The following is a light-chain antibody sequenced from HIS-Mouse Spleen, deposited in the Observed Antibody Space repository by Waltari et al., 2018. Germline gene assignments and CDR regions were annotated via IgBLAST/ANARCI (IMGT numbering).Light chain of an antibody. CDR2: AAS. V-gene: IGKV1-39*01. CDR1: HSISSY. Sequence: DIQMTQSPSSLSPSVGDRVTITCRASHSISSYLNWYQQKPGKAPKLLIYAASSLQSGVPSRFSGSGSGTDFTLTISSLQPEDFATYYCQQSYSTPGTFGQGTKVEIK. J-gene: IGKJ1*01. CDR3: QQSYSTPGT.